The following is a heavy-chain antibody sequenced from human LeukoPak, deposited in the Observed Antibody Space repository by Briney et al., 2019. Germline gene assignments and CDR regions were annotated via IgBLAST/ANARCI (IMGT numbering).Heavy chain of an antibody. CDR3: ARRAELGSFFDY. CDR2: IYYSGST. CDR1: GGSTSSNSYY. Sequence: ASETLSLTCTVSGGSTSSNSYYWGWIRQPPGKGLEGIGNIYYSGSTYYNPSLEIRCTISVDTSKNQFSLKLSSVTTTDTAVYYCARRAELGSFFDYWGQGTLVTVSS. D-gene: IGHD7-27*01. V-gene: IGHV4-39*01. J-gene: IGHJ4*02.